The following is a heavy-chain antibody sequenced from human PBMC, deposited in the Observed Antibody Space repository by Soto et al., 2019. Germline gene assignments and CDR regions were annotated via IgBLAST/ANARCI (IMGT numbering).Heavy chain of an antibody. J-gene: IGHJ4*02. CDR2: IWNAGNNK. V-gene: IGHV3-33*01. D-gene: IGHD4-4*01. CDR3: ARGPDHSNFGYFDY. Sequence: SLRLSCAASGFTFSSHAMNWVRQAPGKGLEWVALIWNAGNNKYYTDAGSVKGRFTISRDNSRNTLYLEMNSVRADDTAVYYCARGPDHSNFGYFDYWGQGPLVTVST. CDR1: GFTFSSHA.